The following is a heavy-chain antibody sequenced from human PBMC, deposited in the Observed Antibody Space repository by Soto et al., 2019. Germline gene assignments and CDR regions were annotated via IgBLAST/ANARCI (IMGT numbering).Heavy chain of an antibody. CDR2: FDPEDGET. V-gene: IGHV1-24*01. D-gene: IGHD2-21*02. CDR1: GYTLTELS. Sequence: ASVKVSCKVSGYTLTELSLHWVRQAPGKGLEWMGGFDPEDGETIYAQKFQGRVTITADESTSTAFMELSSLRSEDTAVYYCARGRYCGGDCSVWAFDIWG. CDR3: ARGRYCGGDCSVWAFDI. J-gene: IGHJ3*02.